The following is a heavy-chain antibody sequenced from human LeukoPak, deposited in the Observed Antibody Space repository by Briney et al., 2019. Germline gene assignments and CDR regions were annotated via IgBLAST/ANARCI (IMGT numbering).Heavy chain of an antibody. J-gene: IGHJ3*02. CDR2: INHSGST. V-gene: IGHV4-34*01. CDR3: ASRGGITIFGVVTLDAFDI. D-gene: IGHD3-3*01. Sequence: PSETLSLTCGVYVGSFSDYYWSWIRQPPGKGLEWIGEINHSGSTNYNPSLKSRVTISVDTSKNQFSLKLSSVTAADTAVYYCASRGGITIFGVVTLDAFDIWGQGTMVTVSS. CDR1: VGSFSDYY.